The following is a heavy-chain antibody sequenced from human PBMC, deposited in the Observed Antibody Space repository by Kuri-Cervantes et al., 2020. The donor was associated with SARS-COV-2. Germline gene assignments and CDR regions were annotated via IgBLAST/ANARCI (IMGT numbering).Heavy chain of an antibody. CDR1: GYTFTSYY. D-gene: IGHD4-11*01. CDR3: ARERNTVTTWGLLNDLYYYYYYMDV. J-gene: IGHJ6*03. Sequence: GGSLRLSCKASGYTFTSYYMHWVRQAPGQGLEWMGIINPSGGSTSYAQKFQGRVTMARDTSTSTVYMELSSLRSEDTAVYYCARERNTVTTWGLLNDLYYYYYYMDVWGKGTTVTVSS. V-gene: IGHV1-46*01. CDR2: INPSGGST.